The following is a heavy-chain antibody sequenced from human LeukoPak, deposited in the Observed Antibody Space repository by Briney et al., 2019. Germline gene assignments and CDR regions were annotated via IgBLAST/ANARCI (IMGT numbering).Heavy chain of an antibody. CDR3: AKGGGYYGSGSYYKKGVYYFDY. CDR2: ISGSGGST. V-gene: IGHV3-23*01. CDR1: GFTFSSYA. D-gene: IGHD3-10*01. J-gene: IGHJ4*02. Sequence: PGGSLRLSCAASGFTFSSYAMSWVRQAPGKGLEWVSAISGSGGSTYYAGSVKGRFTISRDNSKNTLYLQMNSLRAEDTAVYYCAKGGGYYGSGSYYKKGVYYFDYWGQGTLVTVSS.